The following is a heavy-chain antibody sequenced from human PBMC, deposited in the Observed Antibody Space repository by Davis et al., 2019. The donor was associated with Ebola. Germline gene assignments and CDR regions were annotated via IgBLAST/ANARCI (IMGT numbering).Heavy chain of an antibody. J-gene: IGHJ5*02. D-gene: IGHD1-26*01. V-gene: IGHV4-30-2*01. CDR1: GGSISSGGYS. CDR3: ARAVGAITSWFDP. Sequence: LRLSCAVSGGSISSGGYSWSWIRQPPGKGLEWIGYIYHSGTTYYNPSLKSRVTISVDRSKNQFSLKLSSVTAADTAVYYCARAVGAITSWFDPWGQGTLVTVSS. CDR2: IYHSGTT.